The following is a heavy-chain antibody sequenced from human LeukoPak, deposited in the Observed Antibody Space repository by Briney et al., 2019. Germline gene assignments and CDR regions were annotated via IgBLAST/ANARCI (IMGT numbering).Heavy chain of an antibody. CDR1: GDSISSSSYY. CDR3: ARNPSLHIVVVTAIDY. D-gene: IGHD2-21*02. CDR2: INYSGRT. J-gene: IGHJ4*02. V-gene: IGHV4-39*01. Sequence: SSKTLSLTCTVSGDSISSSSYYWGWIRQPPGKGLEWIGNINYSGRTYYNPSLKSRVTISVDTSKNQCSLKLSSVTAADTAVYYCARNPSLHIVVVTAIDYWGLGTLVTVSS.